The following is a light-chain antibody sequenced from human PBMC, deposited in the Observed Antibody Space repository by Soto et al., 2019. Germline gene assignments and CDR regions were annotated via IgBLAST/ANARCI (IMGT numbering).Light chain of an antibody. CDR3: QQYDNLLALT. V-gene: IGKV1-33*01. CDR1: QDISNY. Sequence: DIQMTQSPSSLSASVGDRVTITCQASQDISNYLNWYQQKPGKAPKLLIYDASNLETGVPSRFSRSGSGTDFTFTISSLQPEDIATYYCQQYDNLLALTFGGGTKVEIK. CDR2: DAS. J-gene: IGKJ4*01.